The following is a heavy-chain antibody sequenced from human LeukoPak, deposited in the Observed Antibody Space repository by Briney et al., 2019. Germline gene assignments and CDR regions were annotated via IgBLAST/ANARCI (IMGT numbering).Heavy chain of an antibody. V-gene: IGHV3-30*18. CDR3: AKDPDYYGSGSNGGYFDY. CDR2: ISYDGSNK. Sequence: GGSLRLSCAASGFTFSSYGMHWVRQAPGKGLEWVAVISYDGSNKYYADSVKGRLTISRDNSKNTLYLQMNSLRAEDTAVYYCAKDPDYYGSGSNGGYFDYWGQGTLVTVSS. D-gene: IGHD3-10*01. CDR1: GFTFSSYG. J-gene: IGHJ4*02.